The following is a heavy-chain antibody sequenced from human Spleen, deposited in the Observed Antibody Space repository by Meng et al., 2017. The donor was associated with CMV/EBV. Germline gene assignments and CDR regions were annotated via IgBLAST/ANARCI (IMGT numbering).Heavy chain of an antibody. CDR3: ARRGYCSGGSCYIDY. Sequence: GASISSGSHYWSWIRQPAGKGLEWIGRIYTSGSTNYNPSLKSRVTISVDTSKNQFSLNMSSVTAADTAVYYCARRGYCSGGSCYIDYWGQGTLVTVSS. V-gene: IGHV4-61*02. J-gene: IGHJ4*02. CDR2: IYTSGST. CDR1: GASISSGSHY. D-gene: IGHD2-15*01.